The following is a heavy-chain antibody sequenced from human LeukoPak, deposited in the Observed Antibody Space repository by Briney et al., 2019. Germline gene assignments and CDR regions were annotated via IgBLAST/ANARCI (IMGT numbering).Heavy chain of an antibody. CDR3: ARDLGELGYCSSTSCYYYYMDV. CDR1: GFTFSSYA. Sequence: GGSLRLSCAASGFTFSSYAMNWVRQAPGKGLEWFSGIIVSSCSTYYADSVKGRFTISRDNAKNSLSLQMNSPGAEDTAVYYCARDLGELGYCSSTSCYYYYMDVWGKGTTVTVSS. V-gene: IGHV3-23*01. J-gene: IGHJ6*03. D-gene: IGHD2-2*01. CDR2: IIVSSCST.